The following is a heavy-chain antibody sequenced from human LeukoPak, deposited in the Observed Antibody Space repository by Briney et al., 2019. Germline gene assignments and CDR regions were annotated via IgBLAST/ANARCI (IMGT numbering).Heavy chain of an antibody. CDR2: IIPIFGTA. V-gene: IGHV1-69*05. J-gene: IGHJ6*03. CDR3: ARAQKTIAAYYYYYMDV. CDR1: GGTFSSYA. Sequence: ASVKVSCKASGGTFSSYAISWVRQAPGQGLEWMGGIIPIFGTANYAQKFQGRVTITTDESTSTAYMELSSLRSEDTAVYYCARAQKTIAAYYYYYMDVRGKGTTVTVSS. D-gene: IGHD6-13*01.